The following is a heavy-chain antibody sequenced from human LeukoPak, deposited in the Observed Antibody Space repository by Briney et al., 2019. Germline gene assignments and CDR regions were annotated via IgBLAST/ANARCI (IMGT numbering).Heavy chain of an antibody. CDR1: GFTFSTYW. D-gene: IGHD2-21*02. CDR3: ARELPREVTLDY. V-gene: IGHV3-74*01. J-gene: IGHJ4*02. Sequence: GGSLRLSCAASGFTFSTYWMHWVRQAPGKGLVWVSRINTDGDRTSYADSVKGRFTISRDNAKNTLYLQVNSLRAEDTAVYYCARELPREVTLDYWGQGTLVTVSS. CDR2: INTDGDRT.